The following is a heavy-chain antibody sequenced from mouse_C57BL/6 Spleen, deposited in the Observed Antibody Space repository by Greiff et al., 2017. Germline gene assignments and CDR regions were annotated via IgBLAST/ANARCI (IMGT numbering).Heavy chain of an antibody. D-gene: IGHD2-10*02. CDR1: GYSFTGYY. V-gene: IGHV1-42*01. J-gene: IGHJ1*03. Sequence: EVQLQQSGPELVKPGASVKISCKASGYSFTGYYMNWVKQSPEKSLEWIGEINPSTGGTTYNEKFKAKATLTVDKSSITAYMQLKSLTSEYSAVYYCTPLGYFDVWGTGTTVTVSS. CDR2: INPSTGGT. CDR3: TPLGYFDV.